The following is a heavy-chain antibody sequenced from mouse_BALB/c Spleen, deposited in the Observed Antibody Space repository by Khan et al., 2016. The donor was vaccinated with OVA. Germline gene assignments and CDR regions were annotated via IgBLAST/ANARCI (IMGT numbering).Heavy chain of an antibody. J-gene: IGHJ3*01. CDR1: GYSFTSESA. D-gene: IGHD2-4*01. CDR2: INYSGNT. CDR3: NSTDYYDYDPFPY. Sequence: EVQLVESGPGLVKPSQSLSLTCTVTGYSFTSESAWYWIRHFPGNKVEFMGYINYSGNTRYNPSLKTRISITRATSKNQSFLQRHTGNTEDTDTYDCNSTDYYDYDPFPYWGQGTLVTVSA. V-gene: IGHV3-2*02.